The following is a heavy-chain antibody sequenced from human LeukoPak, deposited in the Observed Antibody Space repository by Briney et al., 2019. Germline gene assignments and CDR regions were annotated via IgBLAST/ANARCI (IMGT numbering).Heavy chain of an antibody. Sequence: SETLSLTCAVYGGSFSGYYWSWIRQPPGKGLEWIGEINHSGSTNYNPSLKSRVTISVDTSKNQFSLKLSSVTAADTAVYYCARGYCSSASCPTHYYYMDVWGKGTTVTVSS. J-gene: IGHJ6*03. CDR2: INHSGST. CDR1: GGSFSGYY. D-gene: IGHD2-2*01. V-gene: IGHV4-34*01. CDR3: ARGYCSSASCPTHYYYMDV.